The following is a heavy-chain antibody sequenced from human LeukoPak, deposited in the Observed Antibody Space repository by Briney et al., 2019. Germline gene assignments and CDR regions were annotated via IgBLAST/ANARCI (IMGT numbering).Heavy chain of an antibody. CDR2: IYTSGST. V-gene: IGHV4-61*02. D-gene: IGHD5-18*01. Sequence: SQTLSLTCTVSGGSISSGSYYWSWIRQPAGKGLEWIGRIYTSGSTNYNPSLKSRVTISVDTSKNQFSLKLSSVTAADTAVYYCAGVFVDTAMASDYWGQGTLVTVSS. J-gene: IGHJ4*02. CDR3: AGVFVDTAMASDY. CDR1: GGSISSGSYY.